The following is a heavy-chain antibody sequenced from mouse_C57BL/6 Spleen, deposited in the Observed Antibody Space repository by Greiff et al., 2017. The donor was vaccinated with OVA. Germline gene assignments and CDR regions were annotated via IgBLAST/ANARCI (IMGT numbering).Heavy chain of an antibody. CDR1: GYAFSSYW. D-gene: IGHD2-4*01. CDR2: IYPGDGAT. J-gene: IGHJ3*01. CDR3: AREGYDYDDVWFAY. V-gene: IGHV1-80*01. Sequence: QVQLQQSGAELVKPGASVKISCKASGYAFSSYWMNWVKQRPGKGLEWIGQIYPGDGATNYNGKFKGKATLTADKSSSPAYMQLSNLTSEDSAVYFCAREGYDYDDVWFAYWGQGTLVTVSA.